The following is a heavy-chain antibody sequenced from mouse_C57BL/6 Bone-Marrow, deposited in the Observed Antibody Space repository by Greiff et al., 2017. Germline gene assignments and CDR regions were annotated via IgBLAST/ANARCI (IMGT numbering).Heavy chain of an antibody. V-gene: IGHV1-81*01. CDR2: IYPRSGNT. Sequence: VHLVESGAELARPGASVKLSCKASGYTFTSYGISWVKQRTGQGLEWIGEIYPRSGNTYYNEKFKGKATLTADKSSSTAYMELRSLTSEDSAVYFCARSLYGSSYDAMDYWGQGTSVTVSS. D-gene: IGHD1-1*01. CDR1: GYTFTSYG. CDR3: ARSLYGSSYDAMDY. J-gene: IGHJ4*01.